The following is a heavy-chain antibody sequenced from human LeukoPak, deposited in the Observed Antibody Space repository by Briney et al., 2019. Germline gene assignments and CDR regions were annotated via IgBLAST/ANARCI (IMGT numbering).Heavy chain of an antibody. Sequence: SETLSLTCAVYGGSFSGYYWSWIRQPPGKGLEWIGEINHSGSTNYNPSLKSRVTMSVDTSKNQFSLKLSSVTAADTAVYYCARVVVAGYYYYYMDVWGKGTTVTISS. CDR3: ARVVVAGYYYYYMDV. V-gene: IGHV4-34*01. CDR1: GGSFSGYY. J-gene: IGHJ6*03. D-gene: IGHD6-19*01. CDR2: INHSGST.